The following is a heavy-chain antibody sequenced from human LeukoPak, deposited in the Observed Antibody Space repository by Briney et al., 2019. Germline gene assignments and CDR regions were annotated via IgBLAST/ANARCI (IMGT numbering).Heavy chain of an antibody. CDR1: GFTFSSYS. CDR2: ISSSSSTI. Sequence: PGGSLRLSCAASGFTFSSYSMNWVRQAPGKGLEWVSYISSSSSTIYYADSVKGRFTISRDNAKNSLYLQMNSLRAEDTAVYYCARDPDYYDSSGTNAFDIWGQGTMVAVSS. J-gene: IGHJ3*02. V-gene: IGHV3-48*01. D-gene: IGHD3-22*01. CDR3: ARDPDYYDSSGTNAFDI.